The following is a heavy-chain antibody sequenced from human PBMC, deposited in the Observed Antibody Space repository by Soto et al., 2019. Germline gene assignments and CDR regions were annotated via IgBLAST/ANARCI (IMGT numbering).Heavy chain of an antibody. CDR3: ARDGVYGTLSY. J-gene: IGHJ4*02. D-gene: IGHD2-8*01. CDR2: IGTAGDT. CDR1: GFTFSSYD. Sequence: EVQLVESGGGLVQPGGSLRLSCAASGFTFSSYDMHWVRQATGKGLEWVSAIGTAGDTYYPGSVKGRFTISRENAKNSLYLQMNSLRAGDTAVYYCARDGVYGTLSYWGQGTLVTVSS. V-gene: IGHV3-13*01.